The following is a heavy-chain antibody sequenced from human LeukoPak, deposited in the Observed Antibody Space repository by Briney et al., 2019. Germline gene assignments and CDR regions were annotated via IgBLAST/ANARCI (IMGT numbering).Heavy chain of an antibody. Sequence: SLTRSCAASGFTFDDYAMLWLRPAPGKGLEGVSDLSWNGGSIAYADSVKGRFSISRDSAKNSLYLQMNNLRADDMALYYCAKASGYSSIANYFDYWGEGTLVTVSS. CDR3: AKASGYSSIANYFDY. D-gene: IGHD5-18*01. V-gene: IGHV3-9*03. CDR2: LSWNGGSI. J-gene: IGHJ4*02. CDR1: GFTFDDYA.